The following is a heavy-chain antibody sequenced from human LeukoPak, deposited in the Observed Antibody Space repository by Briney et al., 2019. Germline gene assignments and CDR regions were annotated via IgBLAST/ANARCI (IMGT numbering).Heavy chain of an antibody. CDR3: TRDRRVLSGYYDS. V-gene: IGHV3-49*03. J-gene: IGHJ4*02. CDR2: IKSKAYGGKT. CDR1: GFSFGDYA. D-gene: IGHD3-22*01. Sequence: PGGSLRLSCTASGFSFGDYAMSWFRQAPGKGLEWVGFIKSKAYGGKTEYAASVKGRFTVSRDDSKNIAYLQMNSLRTEDTAVYYCTRDRRVLSGYYDSWGQGTLVTVSS.